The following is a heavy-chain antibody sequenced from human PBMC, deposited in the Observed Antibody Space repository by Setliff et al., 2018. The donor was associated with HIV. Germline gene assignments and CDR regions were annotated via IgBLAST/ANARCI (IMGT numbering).Heavy chain of an antibody. CDR2: TYYRSKWYI. D-gene: IGHD1-26*01. V-gene: IGHV6-1*01. CDR3: ARDRPDEYSGSYPKYYFDY. Sequence: SQTLSLTCAISGDSVSSNSAAWNWVRQSPSRGLEWLGRTYYRSKWYINYALSVKSRITISPDTSKNQFSLKVSSVTAADTAVYYCARDRPDEYSGSYPKYYFDYWGQGTLVTVSS. J-gene: IGHJ4*02. CDR1: GDSVSSNSAA.